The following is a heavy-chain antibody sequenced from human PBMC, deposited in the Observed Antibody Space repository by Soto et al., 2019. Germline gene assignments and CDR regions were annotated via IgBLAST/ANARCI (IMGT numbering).Heavy chain of an antibody. D-gene: IGHD6-13*01. J-gene: IGHJ6*02. CDR2: IYYSGST. Sequence: SETLSLTCTVSGGSISSYYWSWIRQPPGKGLEWIGYIYYSGSTNYNPSLKSRVTISVDTSKNQFSLKLSSVTAADTAVYYCARDRYSSSWYGSYPYYYYYGMDVWGQGTTVTVSS. V-gene: IGHV4-59*01. CDR3: ARDRYSSSWYGSYPYYYYYGMDV. CDR1: GGSISSYY.